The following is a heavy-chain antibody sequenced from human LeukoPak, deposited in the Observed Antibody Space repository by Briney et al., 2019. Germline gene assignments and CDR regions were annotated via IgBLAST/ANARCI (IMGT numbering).Heavy chain of an antibody. CDR1: GGSISSYY. CDR3: ARDRYSGYDFHNWFDP. Sequence: PSETLSLTCTVSGGSISSYYWGWIRQPPGKGLEWIGSIYHSGSTYYNPSLKSRVTISVDTSKNQFSLKLSSVTAADTAVYYCARDRYSGYDFHNWFDPWGQGTLVTVSS. J-gene: IGHJ5*02. V-gene: IGHV4-38-2*02. CDR2: IYHSGST. D-gene: IGHD5-12*01.